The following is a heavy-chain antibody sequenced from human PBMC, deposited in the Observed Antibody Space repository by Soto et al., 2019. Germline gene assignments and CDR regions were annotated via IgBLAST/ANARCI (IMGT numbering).Heavy chain of an antibody. J-gene: IGHJ5*02. Sequence: RASVKDSCKTSGCTFTTYCISSVRQAPGEGLECMGLISAYNGNTNYAQTLQGKVTMTTDTSTSTAYMQLRSLRSDDTAVYYCARIIVFVPGAIDPLDPWGQGTLVTVSS. D-gene: IGHD2-2*02. CDR3: ARIIVFVPGAIDPLDP. CDR1: GCTFTTYC. V-gene: IGHV1-18*01. CDR2: ISAYNGNT.